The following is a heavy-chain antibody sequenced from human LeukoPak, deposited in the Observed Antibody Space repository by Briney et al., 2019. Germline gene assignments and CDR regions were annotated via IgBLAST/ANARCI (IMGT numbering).Heavy chain of an antibody. CDR3: GKGQQRARGDYSQP. Sequence: GGSLRLSCAASGFTFSSYGMHWARQAPGKGLEWVAVISYDGSNKYYADSVKGRFTISRDNSKNTLYLQMNSLRAEDTAVYYCGKGQQRARGDYSQPGGRGTWSTVPS. J-gene: IGHJ1*01. CDR2: ISYDGSNK. D-gene: IGHD6-25*01. V-gene: IGHV3-30*18. CDR1: GFTFSSYG.